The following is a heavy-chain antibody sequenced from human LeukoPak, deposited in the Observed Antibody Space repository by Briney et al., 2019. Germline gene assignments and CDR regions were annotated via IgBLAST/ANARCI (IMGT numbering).Heavy chain of an antibody. CDR1: GGSISSYY. D-gene: IGHD3-16*02. Sequence: PSETLSLTCTVSGGSISSYYWSWIRQPPGKGLEWIGYIYYSGSTNYNPSLKSRVTISVDTSKNQFSLKLSSVTAADTAVYYCARFKGGLSFDYWGQGTLVTVSS. V-gene: IGHV4-59*01. CDR3: ARFKGGLSFDY. CDR2: IYYSGST. J-gene: IGHJ4*02.